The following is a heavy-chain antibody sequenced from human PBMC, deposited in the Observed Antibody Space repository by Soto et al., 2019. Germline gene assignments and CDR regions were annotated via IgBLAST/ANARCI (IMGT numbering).Heavy chain of an antibody. J-gene: IGHJ4*02. CDR1: GDSLNSRSYY. D-gene: IGHD5-18*01. V-gene: IGHV4-39*01. CDR2: IYYNGRT. Sequence: SDTLSLTYSVSGDSLNSRSYYWGWVRQPPGKLLEWIGNIYYNGRTYYNPSLKSRLTILVDTSKNQFSLEVTSVTAADTGIYYCARHDGYSYGFDYWGQGALVTVSS. CDR3: ARHDGYSYGFDY.